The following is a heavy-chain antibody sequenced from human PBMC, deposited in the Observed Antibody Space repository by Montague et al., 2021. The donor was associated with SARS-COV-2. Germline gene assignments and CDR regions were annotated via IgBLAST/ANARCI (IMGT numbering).Heavy chain of an antibody. V-gene: IGHV4-59*11. D-gene: IGHD3-10*01. J-gene: IGHJ5*02. Sequence: SETRSLTCTVSGGSMSDHYWAWIWEPPGQGLELLSFIYYSGGINSNSTLNIRVSMSVDTSKNQFSLKLTSVTAAATAASDCAGAVSVRRAVNWFDPWGQGTLVTVSS. CDR3: AGAVSVRRAVNWFDP. CDR1: GGSMSDHY. CDR2: IYYSGGI.